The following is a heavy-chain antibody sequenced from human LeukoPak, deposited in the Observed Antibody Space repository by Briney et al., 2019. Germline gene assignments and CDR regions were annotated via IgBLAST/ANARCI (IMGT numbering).Heavy chain of an antibody. CDR2: IKEDGSEI. J-gene: IGHJ4*02. CDR1: GFNFSTYW. Sequence: GGSLRLSCTASGFNFSTYWMTWVRQVPGKGLEWVANIKEDGSEIYYVDAVKGRFSISRDNAKTSLYLQMHSLSVADTGLYYCVTDQTGRHPYFSDYWGQGTLVTVSS. D-gene: IGHD3-10*01. CDR3: VTDQTGRHPYFSDY. V-gene: IGHV3-7*01.